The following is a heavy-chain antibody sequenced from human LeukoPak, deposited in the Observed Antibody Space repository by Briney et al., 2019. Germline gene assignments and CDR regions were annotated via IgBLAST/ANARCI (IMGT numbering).Heavy chain of an antibody. CDR3: ATDFYDST. CDR1: GFTFSNAW. Sequence: GGSLRLSCATSGFTFSNAWMNWVRQAPGKGLEWVGRIGSNSDGGTIDYAAPVKGRFTLSRDDSKTTLYLQMNSLQTEDTAVYYCATDFYDSTWGQGTLVTVSS. D-gene: IGHD3-22*01. CDR2: IGSNSDGGTI. V-gene: IGHV3-15*07. J-gene: IGHJ5*02.